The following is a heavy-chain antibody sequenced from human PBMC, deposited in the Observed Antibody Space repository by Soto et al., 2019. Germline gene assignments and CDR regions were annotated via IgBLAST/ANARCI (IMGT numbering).Heavy chain of an antibody. J-gene: IGHJ6*02. CDR2: IIPIFGTA. D-gene: IGHD3-3*01. CDR3: ARDGRLRFLEWLPSTYYYYGMDV. CDR1: GGTFSSYA. V-gene: IGHV1-69*13. Sequence: SVKVSCKASGGTFSSYAISWVRQAPGQGLEWMGGIIPIFGTANYAQKFQGRVTTTADESTSTAYMELSSLRAEDTAVYYCARDGRLRFLEWLPSTYYYYGMDVWGQGTTVTVSS.